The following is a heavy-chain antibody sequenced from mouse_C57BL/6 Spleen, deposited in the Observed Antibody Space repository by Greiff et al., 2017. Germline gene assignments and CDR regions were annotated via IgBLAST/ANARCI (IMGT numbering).Heavy chain of an antibody. D-gene: IGHD1-3*01. CDR2: IDPSDSDT. CDR3: GSSGYKDAMDY. J-gene: IGHJ4*01. CDR1: GYTFTSYW. Sequence: VQLQQPGAELVKPGASVKMSCKASGYTFTSYWMQWVNQRPGQGLEWIGEIDPSDSDTNYNQKFKGKATLTVDTSSSTAYMQLSSLTSEDSAVYYCGSSGYKDAMDYWGQGTSVTVSS. V-gene: IGHV1-50*01.